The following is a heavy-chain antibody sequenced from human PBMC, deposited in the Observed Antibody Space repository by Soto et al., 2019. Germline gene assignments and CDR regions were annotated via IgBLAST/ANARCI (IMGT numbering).Heavy chain of an antibody. CDR2: IYYSGST. V-gene: IGHV4-59*01. D-gene: IGHD3-22*01. CDR1: GGSISSYY. Sequence: SETLSLTCTVSGGSISSYYWSWIRQPPGKGLEWIGYIYYSGSTNYNPSLKSRVTISVDTSKNQFSLKLSSVTAADTAVYYCARERVGWYYYDSSGYHDAFDSWGQGTMVTVSS. CDR3: ARERVGWYYYDSSGYHDAFDS. J-gene: IGHJ3*02.